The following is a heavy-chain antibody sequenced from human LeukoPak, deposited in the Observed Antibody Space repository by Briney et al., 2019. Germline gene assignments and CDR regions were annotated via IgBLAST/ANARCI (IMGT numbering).Heavy chain of an antibody. CDR2: MSYDGSNK. CDR3: AKGRGNFGVVIPSLDY. CDR1: GFTFSSYG. Sequence: GGSLRLSCAASGFTFSSYGMHWVRQAPGKGLEWVAVMSYDGSNKYYADSVKGRFTISRDNSKNTLYLQMNSLRAEDTAVYYCAKGRGNFGVVIPSLDYWGQGTLVTVSS. J-gene: IGHJ4*02. D-gene: IGHD3-3*02. V-gene: IGHV3-30*18.